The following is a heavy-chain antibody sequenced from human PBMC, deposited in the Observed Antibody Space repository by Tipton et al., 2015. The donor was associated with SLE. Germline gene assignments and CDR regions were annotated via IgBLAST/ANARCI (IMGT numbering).Heavy chain of an antibody. V-gene: IGHV3-9*01. CDR1: GFTFGDYA. CDR2: INWNSGGI. J-gene: IGHJ4*02. D-gene: IGHD1-26*01. Sequence: SLRLSCAASGFTFGDYAMHWVRQAPGKGLEWVSGINWNSGGIEYADSVKGRFTISRDNAKKSLYLRMNSLRAEDTAVYYCARDPSGSRLDYWGRGTLVTVSS. CDR3: ARDPSGSRLDY.